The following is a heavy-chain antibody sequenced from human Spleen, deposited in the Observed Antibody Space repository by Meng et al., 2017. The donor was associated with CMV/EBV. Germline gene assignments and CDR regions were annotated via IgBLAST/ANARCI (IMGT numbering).Heavy chain of an antibody. Sequence: GESLKISCAASGFTFSSYSMNWVRQAPGKGLEWVSSIGSSGGYIYYADSVKGRFTISRDNVKNSLNLQMNSLRVEDTAVYYCARGVLTKGMDVWGQGTTVTVSS. V-gene: IGHV3-21*01. D-gene: IGHD2-8*02. CDR3: ARGVLTKGMDV. J-gene: IGHJ6*02. CDR1: GFTFSSYS. CDR2: IGSSGGYI.